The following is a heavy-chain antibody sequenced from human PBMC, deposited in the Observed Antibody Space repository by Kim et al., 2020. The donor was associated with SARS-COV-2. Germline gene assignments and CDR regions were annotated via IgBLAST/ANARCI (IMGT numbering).Heavy chain of an antibody. D-gene: IGHD6-13*01. V-gene: IGHV3-23*01. J-gene: IGHJ6*02. CDR2: ISGSSAST. CDR3: AKEAVGGAYYYYGMDV. Sequence: GGSLRLSCAASGFTFSNYAMSWVRQAPGKGLEWVSAISGSSASTYYADSVKGRFTISRDNFKNTLSLQMNSLRAEDTAVYYCAKEAVGGAYYYYGMDVWGQGTTVTVSS. CDR1: GFTFSNYA.